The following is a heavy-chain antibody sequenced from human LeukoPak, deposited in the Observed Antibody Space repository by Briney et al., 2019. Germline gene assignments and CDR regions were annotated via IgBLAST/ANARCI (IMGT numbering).Heavy chain of an antibody. J-gene: IGHJ6*02. Sequence: GGSLRISCAASGFTFSSYAMSWVRQAPGKGLEWVSAISGSGGSTYYADSVKGRFTISRDNSKNTLYLQMNSLRAEDTAVYYFAIPPGRQPPSYCVRDVGGEGTTVTVSS. CDR1: GFTFSSYA. D-gene: IGHD6-13*01. CDR2: ISGSGGST. V-gene: IGHV3-23*01. CDR3: AIPPGRQPPSYCVRDV.